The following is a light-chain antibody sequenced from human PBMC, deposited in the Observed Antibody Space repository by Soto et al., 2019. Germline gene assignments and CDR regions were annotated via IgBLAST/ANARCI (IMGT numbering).Light chain of an antibody. CDR2: DVS. Sequence: QSALTQPRSVSGSPGQSVTISCTGTSSDVGGYNYVSWYQQHPGKAPKLMIYDVSKRPSGVPDRFSGSKSGNTASLTISGLQVEDEDDYYCCSYAGSYTFFVVFGGGTQLTVL. J-gene: IGLJ2*01. V-gene: IGLV2-11*01. CDR3: CSYAGSYTFFVV. CDR1: SSDVGGYNY.